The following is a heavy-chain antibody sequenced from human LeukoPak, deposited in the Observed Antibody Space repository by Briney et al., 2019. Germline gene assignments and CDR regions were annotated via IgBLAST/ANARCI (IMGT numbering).Heavy chain of an antibody. CDR3: AQAGCGNANCYVNY. D-gene: IGHD2-2*01. J-gene: IGHJ4*02. CDR1: GFTFSVYG. Sequence: PGGSLRLSCAASGFTFSVYGMHWVRQAPGKGLEWVAGISYDENYIYYGDSVKGRFTISRDNSKNTLYLQMNSLRAEDTAAYHCAQAGCGNANCYVNYWGQGALVTVSS. CDR2: ISYDENYI. V-gene: IGHV3-30*18.